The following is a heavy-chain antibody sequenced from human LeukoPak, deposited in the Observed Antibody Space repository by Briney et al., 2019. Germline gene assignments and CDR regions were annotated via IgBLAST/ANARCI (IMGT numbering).Heavy chain of an antibody. V-gene: IGHV3-48*02. CDR2: ISGTSTTI. CDR1: GFTFSDYG. D-gene: IGHD3-10*01. Sequence: GGSLRLSCAASGFTFSDYGMNWVRQAPGKGLQWVPYISGTSTTIYYTDSVKGRFTISRDNAKNSLYLQMNSLRDEDTAVYYCARRFGSWGQGTLVTVSA. CDR3: ARRFGS. J-gene: IGHJ4*02.